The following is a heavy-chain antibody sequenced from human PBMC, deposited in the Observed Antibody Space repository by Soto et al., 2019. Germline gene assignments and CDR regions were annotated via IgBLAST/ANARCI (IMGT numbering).Heavy chain of an antibody. CDR2: INAGNGNT. D-gene: IGHD4-17*01. J-gene: IGHJ4*02. CDR3: ARDYGDLMPFDY. V-gene: IGHV1-3*05. Sequence: QVQLVQSGAEEKKPGASVKVSCKASGYTFTSYAMHWVRQAPGQRLEWMGWINAGNGNTKYSHKFQGRVTITRDTSASTAYMELSSLRSEDTAVYYCARDYGDLMPFDYWGQGTLVTVSS. CDR1: GYTFTSYA.